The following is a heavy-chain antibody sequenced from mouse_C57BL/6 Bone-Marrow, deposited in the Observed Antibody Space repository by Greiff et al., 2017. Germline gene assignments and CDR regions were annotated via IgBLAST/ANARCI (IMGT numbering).Heavy chain of an antibody. CDR1: GYTFTSYW. V-gene: IGHV1-5*01. CDR2: IYPGSSAT. Sequence: VQLQQSGTVLARPGASVKMSCKTSGYTFTSYWMHWVKQGPGQGLAWIGAIYPGSSATSYNQKFKGKAKLTAVISASTAYMELSSLTKEDSAVYYCTRGNYSNSNGDEAWFAYWGQGTLVTVSA. D-gene: IGHD2-5*01. J-gene: IGHJ3*01. CDR3: TRGNYSNSNGDEAWFAY.